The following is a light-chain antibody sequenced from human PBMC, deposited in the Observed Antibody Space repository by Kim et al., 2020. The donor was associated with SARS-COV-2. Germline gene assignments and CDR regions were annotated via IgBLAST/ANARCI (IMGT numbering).Light chain of an antibody. CDR2: GTS. J-gene: IGKJ1*01. Sequence: SPGERATLSCRASQSVSSSAFSWYQQKPGQAPRLLIYGTSSRATGIPDRVSGSGSGTDFTLTISRLEPEDFAVYYCQQYGGSPWTFGQGTKVDIK. CDR3: QQYGGSPWT. V-gene: IGKV3-20*01. CDR1: QSVSSSA.